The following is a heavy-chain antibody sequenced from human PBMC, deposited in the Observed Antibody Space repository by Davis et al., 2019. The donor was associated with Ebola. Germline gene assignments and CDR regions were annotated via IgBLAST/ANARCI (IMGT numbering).Heavy chain of an antibody. CDR2: ISGSDGST. V-gene: IGHV3-23*01. Sequence: GESLKISCAASGFTFSSYAMSWVRQAPGKGLEWVSAISGSDGSTYYADSVKGRFTISRDNSKNTPYLQLNSLRAEDTAVYYCARHPGGSGPCYFDYWGQGTLVTVSS. J-gene: IGHJ4*02. CDR1: GFTFSSYA. D-gene: IGHD3-10*01. CDR3: ARHPGGSGPCYFDY.